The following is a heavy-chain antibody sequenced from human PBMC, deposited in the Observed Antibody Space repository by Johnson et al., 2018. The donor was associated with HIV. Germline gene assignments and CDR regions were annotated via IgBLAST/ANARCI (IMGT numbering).Heavy chain of an antibody. CDR2: ISWDGGST. V-gene: IGHV3-43*01. CDR1: GFTFDDYT. CDR3: AKVRVIIAAPRGGAFDI. J-gene: IGHJ3*02. D-gene: IGHD6-6*01. Sequence: VQLVESGGGVVRPGGSLRLSCAASGFTFDDYTMHWVRQAPGKGLEWVSLISWDGGSTYYADSVKGRLTISRDNSKNTLYLQMNSLRAEDTAVYYCAKVRVIIAAPRGGAFDIWGQGTMVTVSS.